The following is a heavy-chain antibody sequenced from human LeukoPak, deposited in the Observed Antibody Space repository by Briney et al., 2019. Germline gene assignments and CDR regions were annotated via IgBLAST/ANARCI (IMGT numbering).Heavy chain of an antibody. J-gene: IGHJ6*03. Sequence: GGSLRLSCAASGFTFSSYSMNWVRQAPGKGLEWVSYISSSSSTIYYADSVKGRFTISRDNAKNSLYLQMNGLRAEDTAVYYCARTLRAAYYYYYMDVWGKGTTVTVSS. CDR2: ISSSSSTI. V-gene: IGHV3-48*01. CDR3: ARTLRAAYYYYYMDV. CDR1: GFTFSSYS.